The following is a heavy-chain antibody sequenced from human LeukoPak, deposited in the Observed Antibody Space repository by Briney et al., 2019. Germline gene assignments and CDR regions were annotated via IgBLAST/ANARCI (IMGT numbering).Heavy chain of an antibody. Sequence: SGASLRLSCAASGFTSSSNAMGWVRQAPGKGLEWVSAISPGGSPYYADSVKGRFTISRDSSKNTLYLQMNSLRAEDTAVYYCVKRELYIVATTWGQGTLVTVSS. J-gene: IGHJ5*02. V-gene: IGHV3-23*01. CDR3: VKRELYIVATT. CDR2: ISPGGSP. D-gene: IGHD5-12*01. CDR1: GFTSSSNA.